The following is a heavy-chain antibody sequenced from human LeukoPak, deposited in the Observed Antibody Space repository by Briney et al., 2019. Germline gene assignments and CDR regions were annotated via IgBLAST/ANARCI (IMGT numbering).Heavy chain of an antibody. Sequence: SETLSLTCAVYGVSFSGYYWSWIRQAPGKGLEWIWEINHSGSTNYNPSLKSRVTISVDTSKDQFSLKLSSVTAADTAVYYCARVQNRTIFGVVLSQFDPWGQGTLVTVSS. CDR3: ARVQNRTIFGVVLSQFDP. CDR1: GVSFSGYY. J-gene: IGHJ5*02. CDR2: INHSGST. V-gene: IGHV4-34*09. D-gene: IGHD3-3*01.